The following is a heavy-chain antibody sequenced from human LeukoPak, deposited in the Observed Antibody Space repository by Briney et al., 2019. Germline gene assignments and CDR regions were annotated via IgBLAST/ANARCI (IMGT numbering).Heavy chain of an antibody. CDR3: ARGTGNYYGY. Sequence: GGSLRLSCAASGFTFNTYWMHWVRQAPGKGLVWVSRIKSDGSSTSYADSVKGRFTITRDSAKNTLYLQMNSLRAEDTAVYYCARGTGNYYGYWGQGTLVTVSS. J-gene: IGHJ4*02. CDR1: GFTFNTYW. V-gene: IGHV3-74*01. D-gene: IGHD3/OR15-3a*01. CDR2: IKSDGSST.